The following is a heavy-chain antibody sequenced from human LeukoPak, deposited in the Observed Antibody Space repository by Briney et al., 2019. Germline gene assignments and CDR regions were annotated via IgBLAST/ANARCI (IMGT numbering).Heavy chain of an antibody. CDR1: GFIFSSYS. D-gene: IGHD3-9*01. CDR2: ISSSSSYI. V-gene: IGHV3-21*01. CDR3: ARDSRPDCFDWFNYGMDV. J-gene: IGHJ6*02. Sequence: GGSLRLPCAASGFIFSSYSMNWVRQAPGKGLEWVSSISSSSSYIYYADSVKGRFTISRDNAKNSLYLQMNSLRAEDTAVYYCARDSRPDCFDWFNYGMDVWGQGTTVTVSS.